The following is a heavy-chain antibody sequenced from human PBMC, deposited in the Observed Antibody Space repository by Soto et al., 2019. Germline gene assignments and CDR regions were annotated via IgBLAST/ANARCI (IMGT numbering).Heavy chain of an antibody. J-gene: IGHJ4*02. Sequence: GGSLRLSCAASGFTFSDYYMSWIRQAPGKGLEWVSYISSSGSTIYYADSVKGRFTISRDNAKNSLYLQMNSLRAEDTAVYYCAREGDLFLGLTDGYYFDYWGQGTLVTVSS. D-gene: IGHD3-3*01. CDR1: GFTFSDYY. CDR3: AREGDLFLGLTDGYYFDY. CDR2: ISSSGSTI. V-gene: IGHV3-11*01.